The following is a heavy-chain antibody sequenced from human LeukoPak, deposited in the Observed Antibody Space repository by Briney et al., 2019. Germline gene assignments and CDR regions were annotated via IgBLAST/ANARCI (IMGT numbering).Heavy chain of an antibody. CDR1: GYRFTSYW. J-gene: IGHJ4*02. CDR3: ARLRDTNPFDY. V-gene: IGHV5-51*01. D-gene: IGHD2-8*01. Sequence: GESLKISCKGSGYRFTSYWIAWVRQMPGKGLEWMGIIYPGDSDTKYSPSFQGQVTISADKPISTAYLQWSSLKASDTAMFYCARLRDTNPFDYWGQGTLVTVSS. CDR2: IYPGDSDT.